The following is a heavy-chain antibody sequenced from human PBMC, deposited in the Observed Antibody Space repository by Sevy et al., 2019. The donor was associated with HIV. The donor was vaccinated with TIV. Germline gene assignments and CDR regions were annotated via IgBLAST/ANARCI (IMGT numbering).Heavy chain of an antibody. Sequence: ASVKVSCKASGYTFSSYGISWVRQAPGQGLEWMGWISDYNGYTNYAHKFQGRVTMSTETSTRTAYMELRSLRSDDTAVYFCAREGYYYRSGTYRPPNYYGMDVLGQGTPVTVSS. V-gene: IGHV1-18*01. CDR1: GYTFSSYG. J-gene: IGHJ6*02. CDR3: AREGYYYRSGTYRPPNYYGMDV. D-gene: IGHD3-10*01. CDR2: ISDYNGYT.